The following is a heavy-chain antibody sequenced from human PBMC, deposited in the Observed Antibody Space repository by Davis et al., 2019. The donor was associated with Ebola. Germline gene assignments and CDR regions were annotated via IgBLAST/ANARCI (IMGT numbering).Heavy chain of an antibody. D-gene: IGHD1-1*01. Sequence: AASVKVSCKASGYTFSAYYMHWVRQAPGQGLEWMGTIKPGDNGRYYAQRFKGRVTMTKDTSTSTLYMDLSSLRSEDTAIYYCVKDGNNFDFDHWGQGTLVTVSS. J-gene: IGHJ4*02. CDR1: GYTFSAYY. CDR3: VKDGNNFDFDH. V-gene: IGHV1-46*01. CDR2: IKPGDNGR.